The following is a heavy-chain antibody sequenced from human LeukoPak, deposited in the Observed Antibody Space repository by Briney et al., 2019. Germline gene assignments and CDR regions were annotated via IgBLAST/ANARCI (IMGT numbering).Heavy chain of an antibody. V-gene: IGHV4-39*01. Sequence: SETLSLTCTVSGGSISSSSYYWGWIRQPPGKGLEWIGSIYYSGSTYYNPSLKSRVTISVDTSKNQFSLKLSSVTAADTAVYYCARHAYSYGCWFDPWGQGTLVTVSS. D-gene: IGHD5-18*01. CDR2: IYYSGST. CDR1: GGSISSSSYY. J-gene: IGHJ5*02. CDR3: ARHAYSYGCWFDP.